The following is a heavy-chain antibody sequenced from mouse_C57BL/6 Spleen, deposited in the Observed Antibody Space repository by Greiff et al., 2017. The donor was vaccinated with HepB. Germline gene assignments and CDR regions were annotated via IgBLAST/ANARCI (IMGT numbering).Heavy chain of an antibody. D-gene: IGHD1-2*01. CDR3: ARTARIKY. CDR2: ISYSGST. CDR1: GYSITSGYG. Sequence: EVKLMGSGPGLVKPSQSLSLTCTVTGYSITSGYGWNWIRQFPGNKLEWMGYISYSGSTNYNPSLKRRISLTRDTSKNQFFLQLNSVTTEDTATYNCARTARIKYWGQGTTLTVSS. V-gene: IGHV3-2*02. J-gene: IGHJ2*01.